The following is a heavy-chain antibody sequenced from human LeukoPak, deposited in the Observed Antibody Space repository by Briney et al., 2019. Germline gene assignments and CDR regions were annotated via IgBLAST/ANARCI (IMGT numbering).Heavy chain of an antibody. CDR1: GGSISSSSYY. D-gene: IGHD6-19*01. CDR3: ARIKESGWYPEKWFDP. J-gene: IGHJ5*02. CDR2: IYYSGTT. Sequence: PSETLSLTCTVSGGSISSSSYYWGWIRQPPGKGLEWIGSIYYSGTTNYNPSLKSRVTILVETSKNQFSLKMRSVTAADTAVYYCARIKESGWYPEKWFDPWGQGTLVTVSS. V-gene: IGHV4-39*07.